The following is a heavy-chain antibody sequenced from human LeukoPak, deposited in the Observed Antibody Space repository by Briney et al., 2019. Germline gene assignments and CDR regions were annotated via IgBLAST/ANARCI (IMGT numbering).Heavy chain of an antibody. D-gene: IGHD2-21*02. J-gene: IGHJ2*01. Sequence: PGGSLRLSCAASGFTFSNYALIWVRQAPERGLQWVSAITGSGAGTYYEDSVKSRFTISRDNSKNTLYLQMNSLRAEDTAVYYCARGLCGGDCSSGRFFDLWGRGNLVTVSP. CDR3: ARGLCGGDCSSGRFFDL. V-gene: IGHV3-23*01. CDR1: GFTFSNYA. CDR2: ITGSGAGT.